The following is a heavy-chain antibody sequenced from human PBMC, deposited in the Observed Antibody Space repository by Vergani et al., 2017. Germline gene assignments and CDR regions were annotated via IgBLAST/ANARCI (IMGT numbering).Heavy chain of an antibody. CDR2: VGFDGSDT. CDR3: ARDGAGTIDFDY. CDR1: GFPLSNAW. Sequence: EVQLVESGGGLVQPGGSLRLSCAASGFPLSNAWIHWVRQGPGKGLEWVSRVGFDGSDTVYADSVKGRFTISKDSVMNTVHLQMTNVRAEDTAVYFCARDGAGTIDFDYWGPGILVTVSS. D-gene: IGHD1-26*01. V-gene: IGHV3-74*01. J-gene: IGHJ4*02.